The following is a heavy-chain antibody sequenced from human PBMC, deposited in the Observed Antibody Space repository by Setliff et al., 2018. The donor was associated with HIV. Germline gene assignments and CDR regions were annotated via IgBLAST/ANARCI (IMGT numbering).Heavy chain of an antibody. CDR1: GYIFTDYY. CDR2: INPYGGAA. Sequence: ASVKVSCKASGYIFTDYYLHWVRQAPGQGLEWMGVINPYGGAADFAQRFRDRLAMTTDTSTSTVFLELSSLRSEGTAIYYCARVYCSTRSCVDEWYFDYWGQGTLVTVSS. J-gene: IGHJ4*02. CDR3: ARVYCSTRSCVDEWYFDY. V-gene: IGHV1-46*01. D-gene: IGHD2-2*01.